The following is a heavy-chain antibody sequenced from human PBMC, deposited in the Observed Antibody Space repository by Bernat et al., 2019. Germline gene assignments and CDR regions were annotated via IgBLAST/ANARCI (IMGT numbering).Heavy chain of an antibody. Sequence: QVQLVQSGAEVKKPGSSVKVSCKASGGTFSSYAISWVRQAPGQGLEWMGGIIPIFGTANYAQKFQGRVTITADESTSTAYMELSSLRSEDTAVYYCAGGSPREVTTLYYYYYMDVWGKGTTVTVSS. J-gene: IGHJ6*03. CDR3: AGGSPREVTTLYYYYYMDV. D-gene: IGHD4-11*01. V-gene: IGHV1-69*01. CDR2: IIPIFGTA. CDR1: GGTFSSYA.